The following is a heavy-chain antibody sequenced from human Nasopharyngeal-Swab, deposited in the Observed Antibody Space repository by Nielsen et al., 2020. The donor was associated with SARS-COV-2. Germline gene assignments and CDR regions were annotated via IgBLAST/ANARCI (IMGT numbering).Heavy chain of an antibody. CDR2: ISWVADID. D-gene: IGHD6-25*01. CDR3: AAFFIPWSVAAADDGGY. Sequence: GGSLRLSCAASGFTFDDYAMHWVRQSPGKGLEWVSLISWVADIDSYADSVKGRFTISRDNSKNSLYLQMSSLGPEDTALYYCAAFFIPWSVAAADDGGYWGQGTRVTVSS. V-gene: IGHV3-43D*03. J-gene: IGHJ4*02. CDR1: GFTFDDYA.